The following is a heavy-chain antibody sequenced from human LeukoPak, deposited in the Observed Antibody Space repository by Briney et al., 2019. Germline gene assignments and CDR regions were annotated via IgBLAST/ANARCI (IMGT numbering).Heavy chain of an antibody. CDR2: ISGSGAGT. V-gene: IGHV3-23*01. J-gene: IGHJ4*02. CDR3: AKTVGSYCSGGSCYADY. Sequence: GGSLRLSCAASGFTSSSYAMSWVRQAPGKGLEWVSAISGSGAGTYYADSVKGRFTISRDNSKNTLYLQMNSLRAEDTAVYYCAKTVGSYCSGGSCYADYWGQGTLVTVSS. CDR1: GFTSSSYA. D-gene: IGHD2-15*01.